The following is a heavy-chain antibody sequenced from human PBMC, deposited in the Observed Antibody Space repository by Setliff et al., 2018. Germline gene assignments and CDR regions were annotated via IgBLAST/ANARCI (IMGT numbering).Heavy chain of an antibody. CDR3: ARELRSPYWHLDS. CDR1: GGTFGSSG. V-gene: IGHV1-69*15. J-gene: IGHJ5*01. D-gene: IGHD3-16*01. Sequence: VSCKSSGGTFGSSGITWVRQAPGQGLQWLGRFIPILGATNYAQNFQGRVTITADESTSTGYMELRSLRSDDTAVYYCARELRSPYWHLDSWGQGTQVTVSS. CDR2: FIPILGAT.